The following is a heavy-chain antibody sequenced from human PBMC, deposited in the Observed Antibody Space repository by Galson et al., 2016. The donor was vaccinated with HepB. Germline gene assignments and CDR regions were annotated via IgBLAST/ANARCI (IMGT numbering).Heavy chain of an antibody. Sequence: SLXXXCAASGXXFSXXXIHXXXQAXXKGLXXVAXIWYDGSNKYYADXVKGRFTISRDNSKNTVYLQMNSLDAEDTAVYYXAKNQGKRPSPLDYWGQATXVT. CDR3: AKNQGKRPSPLDY. CDR1: GXXFSXXX. J-gene: IGHJ4*02. CDR2: IWYDGSNK. V-gene: IGHV3-33*06.